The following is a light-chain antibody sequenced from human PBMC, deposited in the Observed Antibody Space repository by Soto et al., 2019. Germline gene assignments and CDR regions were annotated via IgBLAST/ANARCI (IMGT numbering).Light chain of an antibody. CDR3: SSYTSSSTHYV. CDR2: DVS. CDR1: SSDVGGYNY. V-gene: IGLV2-14*01. Sequence: SPLTQPPSVSGSPGQSITIPCPGTSSDVGGYNYVSWYQQHPGKAPKLMIYDVSNRPSGVSNRFSGSKSGNTASLTISGLQAEDEADYYCSSYTSSSTHYVFGTGTKVTVL. J-gene: IGLJ1*01.